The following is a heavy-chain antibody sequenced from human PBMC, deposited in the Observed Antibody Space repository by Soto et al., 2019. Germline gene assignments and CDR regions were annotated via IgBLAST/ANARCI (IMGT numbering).Heavy chain of an antibody. CDR2: IKSKTDGGTT. Sequence: PGGSLRLSCAASGFTFSNAWMSWVRQAPGKGLGWVGRIKSKTDGGTTDYAAPVKGRFTISRDDSKNTLYLQMNSLKPEDTAVYYCTLDSSGWFGWFDPWGQGTLVTVCS. CDR1: GFTFSNAW. V-gene: IGHV3-15*01. D-gene: IGHD6-19*01. J-gene: IGHJ5*02. CDR3: TLDSSGWFGWFDP.